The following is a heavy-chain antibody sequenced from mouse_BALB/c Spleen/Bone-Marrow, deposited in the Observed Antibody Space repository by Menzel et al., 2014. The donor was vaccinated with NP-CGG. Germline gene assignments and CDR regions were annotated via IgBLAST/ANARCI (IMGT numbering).Heavy chain of an antibody. CDR1: GYTFTTYT. Sequence: QVQLQQSGAELARPGASVNMSCKASGYTFTTYTMHWVKQRPGQGLEWIGYINPSSGYTNHNQKFKDKATLTADKSSSXAYMQLSSLTSEDSAVYFCAKRDIYYGYDGNAMDYWGQGTSVTVSS. CDR3: AKRDIYYGYDGNAMDY. CDR2: INPSSGYT. J-gene: IGHJ4*01. V-gene: IGHV1-4*01. D-gene: IGHD2-2*01.